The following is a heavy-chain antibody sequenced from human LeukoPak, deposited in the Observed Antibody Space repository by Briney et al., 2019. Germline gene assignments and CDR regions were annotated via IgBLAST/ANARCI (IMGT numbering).Heavy chain of an antibody. D-gene: IGHD4-23*01. J-gene: IGHJ4*02. V-gene: IGHV1-2*05. CDR3: ASFAGYSGNSLDF. CDR2: INPNSGDT. CDR1: GSTFTGYY. Sequence: ASVTVSCKASGSTFTGYYMHWVRQAPGQGLEWMGRINPNSGDTNYAQKFQGRVTMTRDTSISTAYMELSRLRSDATDVYYFASFAGYSGNSLDFWGEGTRVTVSS.